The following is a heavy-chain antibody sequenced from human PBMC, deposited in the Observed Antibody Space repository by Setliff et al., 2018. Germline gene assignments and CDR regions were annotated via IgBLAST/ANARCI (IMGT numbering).Heavy chain of an antibody. Sequence: PSETLSLTCTVSGGSISSGGYYWSWIRQHPGKGLEWIGYIYYSGSTYYNPSLKSRVTISVDTSKNQFSLKLSPVTAADTAVYYCARVKIAILPAAIDYWGQGTLVTVS. D-gene: IGHD2-2*01. V-gene: IGHV4-31*03. CDR3: ARVKIAILPAAIDY. CDR2: IYYSGST. J-gene: IGHJ4*02. CDR1: GGSISSGGYY.